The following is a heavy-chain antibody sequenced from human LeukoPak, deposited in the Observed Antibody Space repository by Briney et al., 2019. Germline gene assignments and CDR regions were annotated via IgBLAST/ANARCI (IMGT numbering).Heavy chain of an antibody. CDR2: ISGSGGST. V-gene: IGHV3-23*01. D-gene: IGHD2-15*01. Sequence: GGSLRLSCAASRFTFSSYALSWVSQAPGKGLEWVSAISGSGGSTYYADSVKGRFTISRDNSKNTLYLQMNSLRAEDTAVYYCAKISCSGGSCYLYYFDYWGQGTLVTVSS. J-gene: IGHJ4*02. CDR1: RFTFSSYA. CDR3: AKISCSGGSCYLYYFDY.